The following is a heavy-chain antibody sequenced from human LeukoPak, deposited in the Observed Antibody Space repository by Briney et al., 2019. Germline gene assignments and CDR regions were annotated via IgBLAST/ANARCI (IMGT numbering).Heavy chain of an antibody. CDR1: GFTFTSYT. J-gene: IGHJ2*01. CDR2: ISHDGSNT. V-gene: IGHV3-30-3*01. CDR3: ARDPGYGSDWYFDL. Sequence: PGGSLRLSCAASGFTFTSYTFHWVRQAPGKGLEWVSVISHDGSNTYNADSVKGRFTFSRDNSKNTLYLQMNSLRAEDTAVYYCARDPGYGSDWYFDLWGRGTLVTVSS. D-gene: IGHD3-10*01.